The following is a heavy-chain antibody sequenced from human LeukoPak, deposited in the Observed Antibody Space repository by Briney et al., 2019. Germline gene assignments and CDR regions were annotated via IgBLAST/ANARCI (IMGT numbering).Heavy chain of an antibody. D-gene: IGHD6-25*01. CDR1: GGSISSYY. J-gene: IGHJ2*01. Sequence: PSETLSLTCTVSGGSISSYYWRWLRQPPGKGLEWIGYIYYSGSTNYNPSLKSRVTISVDTSKNQFSLKLSSVTAADTAVYYCARQGGGFWYFDLWGRGSLVTVSS. CDR3: ARQGGGFWYFDL. CDR2: IYYSGST. V-gene: IGHV4-59*08.